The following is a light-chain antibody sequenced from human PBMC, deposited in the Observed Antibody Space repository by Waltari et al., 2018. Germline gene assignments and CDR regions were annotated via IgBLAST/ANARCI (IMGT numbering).Light chain of an antibody. CDR3: QQRSDWPPH. CDR1: QSVSSY. J-gene: IGKJ5*01. V-gene: IGKV3-11*01. CDR2: DAS. Sequence: EIVFKQSPATLSLSSGERSTLSCRASQSVSSYLGWYQQTPGQAPRLLIYDASNRATGIPARFSGSGSGTDFTLTISSLEPEDFAVYYCQQRSDWPPHFGQGTRLEMK.